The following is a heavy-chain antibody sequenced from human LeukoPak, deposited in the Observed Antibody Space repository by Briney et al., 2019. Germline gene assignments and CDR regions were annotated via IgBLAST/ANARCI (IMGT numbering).Heavy chain of an antibody. CDR2: ISYDGSNK. V-gene: IGHV3-30-3*01. Sequence: PRRSRRRYCAATGFTFSSYAMHSVRQAPGQGLQRVAIISYDGSNKYYADSVKGRFTISRDNSKNTLYLQMNSLRAEDTAVHYCARDLRYCSSTSCYHRPGYWGQGTLVTVSS. CDR1: GFTFSSYA. CDR3: ARDLRYCSSTSCYHRPGY. D-gene: IGHD2-2*01. J-gene: IGHJ4*02.